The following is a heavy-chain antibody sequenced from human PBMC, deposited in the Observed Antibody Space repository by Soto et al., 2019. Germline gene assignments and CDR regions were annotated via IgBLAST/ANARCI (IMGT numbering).Heavy chain of an antibody. V-gene: IGHV1-69*04. CDR3: AREMNYYGSATSYYYYGMDV. J-gene: IGHJ6*02. Sequence: ASVKVSCKASGGTFSSYTISWVRQAPGQGLEWMGRIIPILGIANYAQKFQGRVTITADKSTSTAYMELSSLRSEDTAVYYCAREMNYYGSATSYYYYGMDVWGQGTTVTVSS. CDR2: IIPILGIA. CDR1: GGTFSSYT. D-gene: IGHD3-10*01.